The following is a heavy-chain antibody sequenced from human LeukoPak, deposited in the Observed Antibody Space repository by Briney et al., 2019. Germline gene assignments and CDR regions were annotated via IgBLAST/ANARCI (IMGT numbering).Heavy chain of an antibody. J-gene: IGHJ4*02. Sequence: GGSLRLSCAASGFTLSSNYMSWVRQAPGKGLEWVSVIYSGGSTYYADSVKGRFTISRDNSKNTLYLQMNSLRAEDTAVYYCARDSSSWYSPNFDYWGQGTLVTVSS. V-gene: IGHV3-66*01. CDR2: IYSGGST. CDR1: GFTLSSNY. D-gene: IGHD6-13*01. CDR3: ARDSSSWYSPNFDY.